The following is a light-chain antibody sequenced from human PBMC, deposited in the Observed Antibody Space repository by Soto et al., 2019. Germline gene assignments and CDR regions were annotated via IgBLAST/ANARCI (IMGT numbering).Light chain of an antibody. J-gene: IGLJ2*01. V-gene: IGLV2-14*01. Sequence: QSALTQPASVSGSPGQSITISCTGTSSDIGTYDYVSWYQHHPGKAPKLMIYEVTNRPSGVSDRFSGSKSGNTASLTISGLQAEDEADYYCAAWDNSLSGVVFGGGTKLTVL. CDR1: SSDIGTYDY. CDR2: EVT. CDR3: AAWDNSLSGVV.